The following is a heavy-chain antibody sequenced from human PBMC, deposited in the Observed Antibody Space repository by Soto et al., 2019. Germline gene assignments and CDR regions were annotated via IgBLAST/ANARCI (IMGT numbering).Heavy chain of an antibody. CDR1: GFTVSSNY. V-gene: IGHV3-53*01. J-gene: IGHJ5*02. CDR3: AREPPPDL. CDR2: LWSERLT. Sequence: EVQVVESGGGLIQPGGSLRLSCAASGFTVSSNYMTWVRQAPGKGLEWVSILWSERLTYYADSVKGRFTISRDNSKNTLYLQMTSLRAEDSAVYYCAREPPPDLWGQGTLVTVSS.